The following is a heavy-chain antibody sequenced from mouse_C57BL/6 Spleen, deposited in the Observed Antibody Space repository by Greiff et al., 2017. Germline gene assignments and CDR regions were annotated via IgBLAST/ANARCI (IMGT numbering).Heavy chain of an antibody. J-gene: IGHJ1*03. CDR1: GFTFSSYA. Sequence: EVKLVESGGGLVKPGGSLKLSCAASGFTFSSYAMSWVRQTPEKRLEWVATISDGGSYTYYPDNVKGRFTISRDNAKNNLYLQMSHLKSEDTAMXYSAIADGYYRYCDVWGTGTTVTVSS. CDR3: AIADGYYRYCDV. V-gene: IGHV5-4*03. CDR2: ISDGGSYT. D-gene: IGHD2-3*01.